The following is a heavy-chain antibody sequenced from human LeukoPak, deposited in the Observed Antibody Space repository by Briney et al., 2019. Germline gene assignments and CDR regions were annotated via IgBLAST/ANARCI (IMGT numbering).Heavy chain of an antibody. Sequence: GGSLRLSCAASGFTFRDYYMYWIRQAPGKGLEWVSYISHSATVTQYADSVKGRFTISRDNSNNTVYLQMNSLKAEDTAVYYCASTDVEMDTIRYFDFWGRGTLVTVSS. CDR1: GFTFRDYY. CDR3: ASTDVEMDTIRYFDF. V-gene: IGHV3-11*03. J-gene: IGHJ2*01. CDR2: ISHSATVT. D-gene: IGHD5-24*01.